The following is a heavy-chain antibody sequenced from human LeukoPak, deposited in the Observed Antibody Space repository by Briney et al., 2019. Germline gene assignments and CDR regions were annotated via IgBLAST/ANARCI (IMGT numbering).Heavy chain of an antibody. Sequence: GGSLRLSCAASAFIFSSYPMHWVRQAPGKGLEYVSAISSNGDNTYYANSVKGRFTISRENSKNMLYLQLGSLRADDTAVYYCARSYGDYMGYWGQGTLVTVSS. CDR3: ARSYGDYMGY. CDR2: ISSNGDNT. V-gene: IGHV3-64*01. CDR1: AFIFSSYP. D-gene: IGHD4-17*01. J-gene: IGHJ4*02.